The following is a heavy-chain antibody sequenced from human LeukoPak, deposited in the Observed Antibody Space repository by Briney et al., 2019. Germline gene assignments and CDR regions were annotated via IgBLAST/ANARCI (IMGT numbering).Heavy chain of an antibody. CDR2: MNPNSGHT. D-gene: IGHD1-26*01. J-gene: IGHJ4*02. Sequence: GASVKVSCKASGYTFTSYDIIWVRQASGQGLEWMGWMNPNSGHTGYAQKFQGRVTMTRTTSISTAYMELTSLTSEDSAVYYCARSIVGVRKRNDYWGQGTLVTLSS. CDR3: ARSIVGVRKRNDY. V-gene: IGHV1-8*01. CDR1: GYTFTSYD.